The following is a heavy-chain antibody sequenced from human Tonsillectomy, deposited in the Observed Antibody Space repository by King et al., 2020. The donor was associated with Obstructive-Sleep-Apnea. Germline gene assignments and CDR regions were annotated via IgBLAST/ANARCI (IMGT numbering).Heavy chain of an antibody. J-gene: IGHJ4*02. V-gene: IGHV3-74*01. CDR3: AREGDCSGGSCAYFDY. D-gene: IGHD2-15*01. CDR2: IKSDGSST. Sequence: VQLVESGGGLVQPGGSLRLSCAVSGFTFSNYWMHWVRQAPGKGLVWVSRIKSDGSSTTYADSVKGRFSTSSDNAKNTLYLQMNSLRVEDTAVYSCAREGDCSGGSCAYFDYWGQGTLVTVSS. CDR1: GFTFSNYW.